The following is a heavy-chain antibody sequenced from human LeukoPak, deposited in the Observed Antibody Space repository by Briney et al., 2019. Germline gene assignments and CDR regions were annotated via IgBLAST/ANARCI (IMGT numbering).Heavy chain of an antibody. CDR1: GFTFSDYS. CDR3: ARSRYTYESTFDY. CDR2: ISSRSRNI. J-gene: IGHJ4*02. Sequence: GGSLRLSCAASGFTFSDYSMNWVRQAPGQGLEWVSFISSRSRNIYYADSVKGRFTISRDSAKNSLYLQMNSLRAEDTAVYYCARSRYTYESTFDYWGQGTLVTVSS. D-gene: IGHD5-18*01. V-gene: IGHV3-48*01.